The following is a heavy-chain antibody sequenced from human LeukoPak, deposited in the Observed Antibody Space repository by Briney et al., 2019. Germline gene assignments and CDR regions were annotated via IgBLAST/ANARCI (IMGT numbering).Heavy chain of an antibody. V-gene: IGHV3-48*01. CDR2: ITSSSGTI. CDR3: ARDPSGDYDLDY. CDR1: GFTFSSYD. J-gene: IGHJ4*02. D-gene: IGHD4-17*01. Sequence: GGSLRLSCAASGFTFSSYDMNWVRQAPGKGLEWVSYITSSSGTIHYADSVKGRFTISRDNAKSSLYLQMNSLRAEDTAIYYCARDPSGDYDLDYWGQGTLVTVSS.